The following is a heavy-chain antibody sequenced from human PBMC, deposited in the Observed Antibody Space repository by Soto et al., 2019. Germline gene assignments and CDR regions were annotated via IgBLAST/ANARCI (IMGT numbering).Heavy chain of an antibody. J-gene: IGHJ4*02. Sequence: GASVKVSCKASGHTFSNYALHWVRQAPGQRLEWMGWVNAGNGHTKYSQNFQGRVTFTRDTSTSTVYMELSSLRSEDTAVYYCAREVSGIAAPFDYWGQGTLVTVSS. CDR2: VNAGNGHT. D-gene: IGHD6-13*01. V-gene: IGHV1-3*01. CDR1: GHTFSNYA. CDR3: AREVSGIAAPFDY.